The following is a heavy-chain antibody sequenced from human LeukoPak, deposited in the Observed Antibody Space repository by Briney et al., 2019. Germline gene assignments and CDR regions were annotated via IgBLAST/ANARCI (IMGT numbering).Heavy chain of an antibody. D-gene: IGHD2-8*01. CDR2: ISYDGSNK. Sequence: GGSLRLSCAASGFTFSSYAMHWVRQAPGKGLEWVAVISYDGSNKYYADSVKGRFTISRDNSKNTLYLQMNSLRAEDTAVYYCARDSGIVLMVYALDYWGQGTLVTVSS. J-gene: IGHJ4*02. CDR3: ARDSGIVLMVYALDY. V-gene: IGHV3-30*04. CDR1: GFTFSSYA.